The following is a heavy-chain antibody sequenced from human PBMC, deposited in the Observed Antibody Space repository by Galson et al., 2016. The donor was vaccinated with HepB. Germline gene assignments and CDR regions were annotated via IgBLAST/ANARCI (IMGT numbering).Heavy chain of an antibody. Sequence: TLSLTCTVPGDSIGRGDFHWSWIRQPPGKGLQWIGYIYNTGSTSYNPSLKSRLSLSIDTSKNLFSLKLRSVTAADTAVYYCARENYDVWSGYYADYWGRGTLVTVAS. CDR2: IYNTGST. CDR1: GDSIGRGDFH. D-gene: IGHD3-3*01. CDR3: ARENYDVWSGYYADY. V-gene: IGHV4-30-4*08. J-gene: IGHJ4*02.